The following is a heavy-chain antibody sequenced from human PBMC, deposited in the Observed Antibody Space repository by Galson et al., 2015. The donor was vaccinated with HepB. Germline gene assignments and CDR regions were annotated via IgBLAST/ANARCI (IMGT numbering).Heavy chain of an antibody. CDR1: GFTFSSYS. CDR3: ARDPLRYYYDSSGYYSDY. J-gene: IGHJ4*02. V-gene: IGHV3-21*01. Sequence: SLRLSCAASGFTFSSYSMNWVRQAPGKGLEWVSSISSSSSYIYYADSVKGRFTISRDNAKNSLYLQMNSLRAEDTAVYYCARDPLRYYYDSSGYYSDYWGQGTLVTVSS. D-gene: IGHD3-22*01. CDR2: ISSSSSYI.